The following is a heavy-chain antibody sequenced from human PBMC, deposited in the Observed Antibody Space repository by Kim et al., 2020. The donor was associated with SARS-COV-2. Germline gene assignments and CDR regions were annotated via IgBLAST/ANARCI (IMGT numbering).Heavy chain of an antibody. CDR2: IRSKGYGGTV. V-gene: IGHV3-49*03. J-gene: IGHJ4*02. CDR3: SRGPRSGSFAY. Sequence: GGSLRLSCTTSGFTFGDYAVSWFRQAPGKGLEWVGSIRSKGYGGTVDSAASVKGSFAISRGDSKSIAYLTMNSLRIEDTALYYCSRGPRSGSFAYWGQGT. CDR1: GFTFGDYA. D-gene: IGHD1-26*01.